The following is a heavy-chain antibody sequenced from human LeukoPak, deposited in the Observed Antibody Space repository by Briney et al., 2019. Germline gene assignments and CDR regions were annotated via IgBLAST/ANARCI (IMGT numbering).Heavy chain of an antibody. CDR3: ARDYGGIAAAGNYYFDY. CDR2: ISSSSSYT. D-gene: IGHD6-13*01. J-gene: IGHJ4*02. Sequence: PGGSLRLSCAASGFTFSDYYVSWIRQAPGKGLEWVSYISSSSSYTNYADSVKGRFTISRDNAKNSLYLQMNSLRAEDTAVYYCARDYGGIAAAGNYYFDYWGQGTLVTVSS. CDR1: GFTFSDYY. V-gene: IGHV3-11*06.